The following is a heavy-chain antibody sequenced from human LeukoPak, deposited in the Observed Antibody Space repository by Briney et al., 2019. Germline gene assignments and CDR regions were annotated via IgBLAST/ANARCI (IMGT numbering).Heavy chain of an antibody. CDR1: GFTFSSYS. CDR2: IKSKTDGGTT. CDR3: TTEPPWGGYSGYDGGTDDAFDI. D-gene: IGHD5-12*01. J-gene: IGHJ3*02. V-gene: IGHV3-15*01. Sequence: GGSLRLSCVASGFTFSSYSMNWVRQAPGKGLEWVGRIKSKTDGGTTDYAAPVKGRFTISRDDSKNTLYLQMNSLKTEDTAVYYCTTEPPWGGYSGYDGGTDDAFDIWGQGTMVTVSS.